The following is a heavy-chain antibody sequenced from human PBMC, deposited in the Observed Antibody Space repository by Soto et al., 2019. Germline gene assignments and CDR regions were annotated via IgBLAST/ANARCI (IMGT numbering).Heavy chain of an antibody. CDR2: IIPIFGTA. D-gene: IGHD5-18*01. CDR3: ARTVVHTAMPQHFDY. Sequence: ASAKVCCKASGGTFSSYTISWVRQAPGQGLEWMGGIIPIFGTANYAQKFQGRVTITADESTSTAYMELSSLRSEDTAVYYCARTVVHTAMPQHFDYWGQGTLVTVSS. J-gene: IGHJ4*02. V-gene: IGHV1-69*01. CDR1: GGTFSSYT.